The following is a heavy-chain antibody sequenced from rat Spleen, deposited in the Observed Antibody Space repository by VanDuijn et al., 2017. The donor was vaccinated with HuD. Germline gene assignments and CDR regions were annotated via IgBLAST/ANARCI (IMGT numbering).Heavy chain of an antibody. CDR1: GFTFNKYW. CDR3: SRGGATRFDY. Sequence: EEQLVESGGGLVQPGTSLKLSCAASGFTFNKYWMSWVRQAPGKGLDWVASITKDGGSLFYRDSVKGRFTVSRDNEQNTLYLQMNSLRSEDTATYYCSRGGATRFDYWGQGVMVTVSS. D-gene: IGHD1-11*01. V-gene: IGHV5-31*01. J-gene: IGHJ2*01. CDR2: ITKDGGSL.